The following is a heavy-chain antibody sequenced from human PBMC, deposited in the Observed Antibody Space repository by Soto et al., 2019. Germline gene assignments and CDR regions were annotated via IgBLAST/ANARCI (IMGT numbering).Heavy chain of an antibody. V-gene: IGHV1-18*01. CDR2: ISAYNGNT. CDR1: GYTFTSYG. Sequence: ASVKVSCKASGYTFTSYGISWVRQAPGQGLEWMGWISAYNGNTNYAQKLQGRVTMTTDTSTSTAYMELRSLRSDDTAVYYCARDRSTHYYGSGSYYNVIYYYGMDVWGQGTTVTVSS. J-gene: IGHJ6*02. D-gene: IGHD3-10*01. CDR3: ARDRSTHYYGSGSYYNVIYYYGMDV.